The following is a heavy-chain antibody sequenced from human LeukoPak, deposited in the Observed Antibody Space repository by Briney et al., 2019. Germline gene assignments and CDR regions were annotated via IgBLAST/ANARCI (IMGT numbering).Heavy chain of an antibody. V-gene: IGHV4-59*01. CDR3: ARLNIAAWYKYYYYYYYMDV. CDR2: IYYSGST. Sequence: PSETLSLTCTVSGGSISSYYWSWIRQPPGKGLEWIGYIYYSGSTNYNPSLKSRVTISVDTSKNQFSLKLSSVTAADTAVYYCARLNIAAWYKYYYYYYYMDVWGKGTTVTVSS. D-gene: IGHD6-6*01. CDR1: GGSISSYY. J-gene: IGHJ6*03.